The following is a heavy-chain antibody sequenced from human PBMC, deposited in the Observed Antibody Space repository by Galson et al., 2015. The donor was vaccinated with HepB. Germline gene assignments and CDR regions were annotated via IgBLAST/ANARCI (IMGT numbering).Heavy chain of an antibody. D-gene: IGHD3-10*01. CDR1: GFTFSSYG. CDR2: IWYDGSNK. J-gene: IGHJ4*02. V-gene: IGHV3-33*08. Sequence: SLRLSCAASGFTFSSYGMHWVRQAPGKGLEWVAVIWYDGSNKYYADSVKGRFTISRDNSKNTLYLQMNSLRAEDTAVYYCARDRLVGAMVRGVSRYWGQGTLVTVSS. CDR3: ARDRLVGAMVRGVSRY.